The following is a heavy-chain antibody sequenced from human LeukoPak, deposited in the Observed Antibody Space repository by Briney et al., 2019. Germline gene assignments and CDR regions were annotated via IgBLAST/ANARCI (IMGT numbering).Heavy chain of an antibody. D-gene: IGHD2-21*02. Sequence: GGSLRLSCAASGFTFSSYAMHWVRQAPGKGLEWVAVISYDGSNKYYADSVKGRFTISRDNAKNSLYLQMNSLRAEDTAVYYCARDMGYCGGDCYSADAFDIWGQGTMVTVSS. CDR1: GFTFSSYA. CDR3: ARDMGYCGGDCYSADAFDI. V-gene: IGHV3-30-3*01. J-gene: IGHJ3*02. CDR2: ISYDGSNK.